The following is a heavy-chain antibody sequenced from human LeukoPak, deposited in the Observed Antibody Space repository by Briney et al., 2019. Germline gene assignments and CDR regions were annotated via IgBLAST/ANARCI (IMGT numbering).Heavy chain of an antibody. CDR3: VRDGGVSGYDLLDY. CDR2: INQDGSEE. J-gene: IGHJ4*02. V-gene: IGHV3-7*01. CDR1: GFTFSNYW. D-gene: IGHD5-12*01. Sequence: GGSLRLSCAASGFTFSNYWMTWVRQAPGKGLEWVAHINQDGSEEHYTDSVKARFTNSRDNAKNSLSLQMNSLRAEDTAVYYCVRDGGVSGYDLLDYWGQGTLVTVSS.